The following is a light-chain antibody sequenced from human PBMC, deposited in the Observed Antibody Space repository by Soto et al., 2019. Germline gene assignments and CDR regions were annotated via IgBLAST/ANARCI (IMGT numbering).Light chain of an antibody. V-gene: IGKV1-12*01. CDR2: AAS. Sequence: IQMTRAPSSVRARLAPKHSITFRASQGISSWLAWYQQKPGKAPKLLIYAASSLQSGVPSRFSGSGSGTDFTLSISSLQREDFATYYCQQSYYNRTFGQGTKVDIK. CDR1: QGISSW. CDR3: QQSYYNRT. J-gene: IGKJ1*01.